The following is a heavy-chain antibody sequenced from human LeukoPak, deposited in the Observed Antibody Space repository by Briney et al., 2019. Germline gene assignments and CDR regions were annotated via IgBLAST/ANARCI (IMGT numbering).Heavy chain of an antibody. CDR3: AKGDSSSSGPPYYMDV. V-gene: IGHV3-23*01. Sequence: GGSLRLSCAASGFTFSSYAMSWVRQAPGKGLEWVSAISGSGGSTYYADSVKGRFTISRDNSKNTLYLQMNSLRAEDTAVYYCAKGDSSSSGPPYYMDVWGKGTTVTVSS. D-gene: IGHD6-6*01. CDR2: ISGSGGST. CDR1: GFTFSSYA. J-gene: IGHJ6*03.